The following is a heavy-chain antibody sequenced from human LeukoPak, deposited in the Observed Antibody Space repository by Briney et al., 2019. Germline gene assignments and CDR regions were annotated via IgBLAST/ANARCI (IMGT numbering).Heavy chain of an antibody. D-gene: IGHD2-21*01. CDR3: ARDAVYCGGDCYLFDI. J-gene: IGHJ3*02. CDR1: GFTFSRYW. CDR2: INTDGSTT. V-gene: IGHV3-74*01. Sequence: GGSLRLSCAASGFTFSRYWMIWVRQGPGKGLVWVSRINTDGSTTTYADSVRGRFTISRDNAKNTLYLQMDSLRAEDTAVYYCARDAVYCGGDCYLFDIWGQGTMVTVSS.